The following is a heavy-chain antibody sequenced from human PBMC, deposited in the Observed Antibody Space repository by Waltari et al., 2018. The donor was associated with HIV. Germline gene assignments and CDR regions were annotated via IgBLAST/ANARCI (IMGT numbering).Heavy chain of an antibody. CDR3: ARGEDGYNLDY. J-gene: IGHJ4*02. V-gene: IGHV4-30-2*01. CDR1: GGSITSGSYS. D-gene: IGHD5-12*01. CDR2: IYHSGTT. Sequence: QLQLQESGSGLVKPSQTLSLTCDVSGGSITSGSYSWSWIRQPPGKGLEWIGRIYHSGTTYYNPSFESRVTISVDRSKNHFSLRLSSVTAADTAVYYCARGEDGYNLDYWGQGTLVTVSS.